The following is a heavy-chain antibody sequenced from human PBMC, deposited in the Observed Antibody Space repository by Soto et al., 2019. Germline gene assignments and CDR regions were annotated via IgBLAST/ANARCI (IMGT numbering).Heavy chain of an antibody. D-gene: IGHD6-13*01. CDR1: GYSFTSYW. Sequence: PGESLKISCKGSGYSFTSYWIGWVRQMPGKGLEWMGIIYPGNSDTRYSPSFQGQVTISADKSISTAYLQWSSLKASDTAMYYCARTSAAGKYYYGMDVWGQGTTVTVSS. CDR3: ARTSAAGKYYYGMDV. J-gene: IGHJ6*02. V-gene: IGHV5-51*01. CDR2: IYPGNSDT.